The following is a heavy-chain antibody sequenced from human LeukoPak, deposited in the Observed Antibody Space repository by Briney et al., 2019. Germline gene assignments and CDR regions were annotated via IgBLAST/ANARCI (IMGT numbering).Heavy chain of an antibody. CDR1: GFTFSDYY. CDR2: ISNSGSTI. Sequence: GGSLRLSCAASGFTFSDYYMTWIRQAPGKGLEWVSYISNSGSTIYYADSVKGRFTISRDNGKNSLYLQMNSLRAEDTAVYYCSRAQSNGDYFDYWGQGALVTVSS. D-gene: IGHD2-8*01. CDR3: SRAQSNGDYFDY. V-gene: IGHV3-11*01. J-gene: IGHJ4*02.